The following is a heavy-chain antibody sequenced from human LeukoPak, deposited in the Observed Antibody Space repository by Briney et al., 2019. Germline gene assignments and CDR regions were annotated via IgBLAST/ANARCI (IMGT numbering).Heavy chain of an antibody. D-gene: IGHD4-23*01. Sequence: PGGSLRLSCAASGFTFSSYSMNWVRQAPGKGLEWVSSISSSSSYIYYADSVEGRFTISRDNSKNTLYLHLNSLRAEDTAVYYCAKRSDYGGNGNYFDSWGQGTPVTVST. CDR3: AKRSDYGGNGNYFDS. V-gene: IGHV3-21*04. CDR2: ISSSSSYI. J-gene: IGHJ4*02. CDR1: GFTFSSYS.